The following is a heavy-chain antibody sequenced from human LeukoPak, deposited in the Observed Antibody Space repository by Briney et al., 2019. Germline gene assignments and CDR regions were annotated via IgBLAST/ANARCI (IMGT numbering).Heavy chain of an antibody. V-gene: IGHV4-30-4*08. J-gene: IGHJ3*02. CDR3: ARQRGGYGALGAFDI. Sequence: SQTLSLTCTVSGGSISSGDYYWSWIRQPPGKGLEWIGYIYYSGSTYYNPSLKSRVTISVDTSKNQFSLKLSSVTAADTAVYYCARQRGGYGALGAFDIWGQGTMVTVSS. D-gene: IGHD4-17*01. CDR1: GGSISSGDYY. CDR2: IYYSGST.